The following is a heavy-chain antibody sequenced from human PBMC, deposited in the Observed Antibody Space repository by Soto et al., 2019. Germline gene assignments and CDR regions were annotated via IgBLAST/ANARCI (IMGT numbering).Heavy chain of an antibody. J-gene: IGHJ6*02. Sequence: EVQLLESGGGLVQPGGSLRLSCAASGFTFSNYAMSWVRQAPGKGLEWVSAISGSGGSTYYADSVKGRFTISRDNSRKTLYLQMHSLRAEDTAVYYCAKDAKAPRPSSYYYGMDVWGQGTTVTVS. CDR3: AKDAKAPRPSSYYYGMDV. D-gene: IGHD6-6*01. CDR2: ISGSGGST. CDR1: GFTFSNYA. V-gene: IGHV3-23*01.